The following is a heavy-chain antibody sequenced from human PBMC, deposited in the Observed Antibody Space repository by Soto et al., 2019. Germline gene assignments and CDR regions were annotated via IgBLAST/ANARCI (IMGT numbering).Heavy chain of an antibody. Sequence: LRLSCAASGFTFSSYAMSWVRQAPGKGLEWVSAISGSGGSTYYADSVKGRFTISRDNSKNTLYLQMNSLRAEDTAVYYCARSTTRSGAISYWGQGTLVTVSS. CDR3: ARSTTRSGAISY. J-gene: IGHJ4*02. D-gene: IGHD3-10*01. CDR1: GFTFSSYA. CDR2: ISGSGGST. V-gene: IGHV3-23*01.